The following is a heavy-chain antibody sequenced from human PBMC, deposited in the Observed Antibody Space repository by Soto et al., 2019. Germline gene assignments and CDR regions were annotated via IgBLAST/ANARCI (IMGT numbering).Heavy chain of an antibody. CDR2: ISGGGGST. Sequence: EVQLLESGGGLVQPGGSLRLSCVASGFTFRSYAMTWARQAPGKGLEWVSGISGGGGSTYYTDSVKGRFTISRDNSKNTVYLQINSLRGEDTAVYYCARVLSSWPNFDYWGQGTLVTVSA. CDR1: GFTFRSYA. V-gene: IGHV3-23*01. D-gene: IGHD6-13*01. J-gene: IGHJ4*02. CDR3: ARVLSSWPNFDY.